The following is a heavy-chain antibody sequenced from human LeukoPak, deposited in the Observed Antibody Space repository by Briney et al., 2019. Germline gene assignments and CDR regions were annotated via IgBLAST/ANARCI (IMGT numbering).Heavy chain of an antibody. V-gene: IGHV4-4*02. CDR1: GGSITNTNY. CDR3: AREGGPYRPLDY. J-gene: IGHJ4*02. CDR2: VNLQGST. Sequence: SGTLSLTCGVSGGSITNTNYWTWVRQPPRKGLEWIGEVNLQGSTNYNPSLMGRVAISVDTSENHISLQLTSVTAADTAVYYCAREGGPYRPLDYSGQGTLVTVSS.